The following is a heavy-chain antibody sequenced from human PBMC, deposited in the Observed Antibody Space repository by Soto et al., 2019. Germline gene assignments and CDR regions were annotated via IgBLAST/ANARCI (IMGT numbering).Heavy chain of an antibody. J-gene: IGHJ6*02. CDR1: GFTFSSYA. CDR3: AKASIAAAGYPDYYYGMDV. CDR2: ISGSGGST. V-gene: IGHV3-23*01. Sequence: QRLSCAASGFTFSSYAMSWVRQAPGKGLEWVSAISGSGGSTYYADSVKGRFTISRDNSKNTLYLQMNSLRAEDTAVYYCAKASIAAAGYPDYYYGMDVWGQGTTVTVSS. D-gene: IGHD6-13*01.